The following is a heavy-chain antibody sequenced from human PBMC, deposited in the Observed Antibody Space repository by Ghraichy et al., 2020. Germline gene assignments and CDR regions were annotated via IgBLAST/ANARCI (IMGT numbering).Heavy chain of an antibody. CDR3: ATHYNDYSKFDS. CDR2: IYSSGGT. CDR1: GDSISTSHSY. Sequence: SETLSLTCTVSGDSISTSHSYWGWVRQPTGKGLEWIASIYSSGGTYSNPSLKSRVTVSVDTSKNQFSLSLASVTAADTAVYYCATHYNDYSKFDSWGQGTQVTVSS. D-gene: IGHD4-11*01. V-gene: IGHV4-39*01. J-gene: IGHJ4*02.